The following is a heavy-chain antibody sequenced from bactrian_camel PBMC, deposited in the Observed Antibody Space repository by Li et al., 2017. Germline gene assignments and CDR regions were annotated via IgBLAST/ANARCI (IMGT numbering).Heavy chain of an antibody. V-gene: IGHV3S53*01. CDR1: RWVYS. CDR2: IDSDGST. Sequence: HVQLVESGGGSVQAGGSLRLSCGASRWVYSMGWLRQAPGKERGGVAHIDSDGSTYYADSVKGRFTISQDNAKNTLYLQMNSLKPEDTAMYYCAAVRL. D-gene: IGHD4*01.